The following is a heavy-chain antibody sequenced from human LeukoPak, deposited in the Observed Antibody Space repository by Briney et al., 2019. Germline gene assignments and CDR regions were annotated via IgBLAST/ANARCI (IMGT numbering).Heavy chain of an antibody. Sequence: GGSLRLSCAASGFIFSSYAMHWVRQAPGKGLEWVAVISYDGSNKYYADSVKGRFTISRDNSKNTLYLQMNSLRAEDTAVYYCAREKYYGGGDAFDIWGQGTMVTVSS. J-gene: IGHJ3*02. CDR3: AREKYYGGGDAFDI. V-gene: IGHV3-30*04. CDR2: ISYDGSNK. CDR1: GFIFSSYA. D-gene: IGHD3-16*01.